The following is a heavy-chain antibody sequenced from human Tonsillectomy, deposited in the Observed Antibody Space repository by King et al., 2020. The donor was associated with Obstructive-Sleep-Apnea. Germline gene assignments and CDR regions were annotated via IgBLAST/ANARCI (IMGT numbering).Heavy chain of an antibody. CDR2: INHSGST. V-gene: IGHV4-34*01. J-gene: IGHJ6*02. CDR1: GGSFSGYY. CDR3: ARGVDYDYVWGSYRYYYGMDV. Sequence: VQLPQWGAGLLKPSETLSLTCAVYGGSFSGYYWSWIRQPPGKGLEWIGEINHSGSTNYNPSLKSRVTISVDTSKNQFSLKLSSVTAADTAVYYCARGVDYDYVWGSYRYYYGMDVWGQGTTVTVSS. D-gene: IGHD3-16*02.